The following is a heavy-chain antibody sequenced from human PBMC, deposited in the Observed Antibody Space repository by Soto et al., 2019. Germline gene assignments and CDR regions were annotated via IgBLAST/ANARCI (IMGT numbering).Heavy chain of an antibody. D-gene: IGHD6-13*01. V-gene: IGHV3-23*01. CDR2: ISGSGDAT. CDR1: GFIFKTYA. Sequence: EVQLLESGGGLVQPGGSLRLSCAASGFIFKTYAMNWVRQAPGKGLEWVSAISGSGDATYYADSVKGRFTISRDNSKNTYLQMDSRRAEDTATYYCAKDLYLRRAAGVDFWGQGVLVTVSS. CDR3: AKDLYLRRAAGVDF. J-gene: IGHJ4*02.